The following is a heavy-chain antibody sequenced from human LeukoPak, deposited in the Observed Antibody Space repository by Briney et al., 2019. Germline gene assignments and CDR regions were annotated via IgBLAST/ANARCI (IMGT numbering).Heavy chain of an antibody. CDR3: ARQVVDLRGDYFDY. Sequence: GGSLRLSCAASGFTFSSYWMSWVRQAPGKGLERVANKKQDGSEKYYVDSVKGRFTISRDNAKNSLYLQVKSLRAEDTAVYYCARQVVDLRGDYFDYWGQGTLVTVSS. CDR1: GFTFSSYW. D-gene: IGHD2-15*01. V-gene: IGHV3-7*01. J-gene: IGHJ4*02. CDR2: KKQDGSEK.